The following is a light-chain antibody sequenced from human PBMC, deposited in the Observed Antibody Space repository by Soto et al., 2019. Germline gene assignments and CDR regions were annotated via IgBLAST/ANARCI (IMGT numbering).Light chain of an antibody. CDR1: SSDVGGYTY. J-gene: IGLJ2*01. CDR2: DVS. CDR3: SSYAGSNTVV. V-gene: IGLV2-8*01. Sequence: QSVLTQPPSASGSPGQSVTISCTGTSSDVGGYTYVSWYQQFPGKAPKLMIYDVSKRPSGVPDRFSGSKSGNTASLTVSGLQAEDEADYYCSSYAGSNTVVFGGGTKLTVL.